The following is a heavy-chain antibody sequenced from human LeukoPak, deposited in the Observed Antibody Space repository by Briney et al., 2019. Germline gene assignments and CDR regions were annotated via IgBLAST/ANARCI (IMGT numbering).Heavy chain of an antibody. Sequence: SGESLKISCKGSGYSFATYWIGWVRQMPGKGLEWMGIIYPGDSDTRYSLSFQGQVTISADKSISTAYLQWSSLKASDTAMYYCARRGSCGGDCYWFDYWGQGTLVTVSS. CDR3: ARRGSCGGDCYWFDY. V-gene: IGHV5-51*01. CDR2: IYPGDSDT. D-gene: IGHD2-21*02. CDR1: GYSFATYW. J-gene: IGHJ4*02.